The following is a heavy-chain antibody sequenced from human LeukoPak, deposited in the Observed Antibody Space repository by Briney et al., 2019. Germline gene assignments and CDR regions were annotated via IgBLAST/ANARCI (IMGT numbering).Heavy chain of an antibody. D-gene: IGHD2-2*01. V-gene: IGHV3-66*01. CDR1: GFTVSSNY. Sequence: GGSLRLSWAASGFTVSSNYMSWVRQAPGKGVEWVSVIYSGGSTYYPDSVKGRFTISRDNSKNTLYLQMNSLRAEDTAVYYCAREGCCSSTSRYVDYWGQGTLVTVSS. CDR2: IYSGGST. CDR3: AREGCCSSTSRYVDY. J-gene: IGHJ4*02.